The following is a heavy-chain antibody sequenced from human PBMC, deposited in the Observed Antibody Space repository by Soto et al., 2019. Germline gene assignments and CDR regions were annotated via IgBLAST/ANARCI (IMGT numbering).Heavy chain of an antibody. CDR1: RGNFTSYA. D-gene: IGHD6-13*01. Sequence: QVQLVQSGAEVKKPGSSVKVSCKASRGNFTSYAISWVRQAPGQGLEFMGGIVPLFGTTNYAHKFRGRVTVTADESTSTVYMEMSSLRSEDTAVYYCAKASGRSWYNWFDPWGQGTLVTVST. CDR2: IVPLFGTT. V-gene: IGHV1-69*01. CDR3: AKASGRSWYNWFDP. J-gene: IGHJ5*02.